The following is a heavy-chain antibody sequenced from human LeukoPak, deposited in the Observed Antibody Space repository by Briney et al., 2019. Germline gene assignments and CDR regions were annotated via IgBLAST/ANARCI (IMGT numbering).Heavy chain of an antibody. CDR3: ARGLGIAWYFDL. CDR1: GGSISSGDYY. V-gene: IGHV4-30-4*08. D-gene: IGHD7-27*01. CDR2: IYYSGST. J-gene: IGHJ2*01. Sequence: SETLSLTCTVSGGSISSGDYYWGWIRQPPGKGLEWIGYIYYSGSTYYNPSLKSRVTISVDTSKNQFSLKLSSVTAADTAVYYCARGLGIAWYFDLWGRGTLVTVSS.